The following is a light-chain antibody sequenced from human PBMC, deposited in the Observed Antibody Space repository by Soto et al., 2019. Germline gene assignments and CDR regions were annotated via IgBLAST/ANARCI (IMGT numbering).Light chain of an antibody. J-gene: IGLJ2*01. Sequence: QAVVTQPPSASGTPGQRVTISCSGSSSNIGSNTVHWYQQLPGTAPKLLIYSNNQRPSGVPDRFSGSKSGNSASLAISGLQSEDEADYYCAAWDDSLNGVVFGGGTQLTVL. CDR2: SNN. CDR1: SSNIGSNT. V-gene: IGLV1-44*01. CDR3: AAWDDSLNGVV.